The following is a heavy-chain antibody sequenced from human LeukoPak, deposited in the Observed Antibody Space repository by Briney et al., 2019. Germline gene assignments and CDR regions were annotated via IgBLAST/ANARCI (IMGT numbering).Heavy chain of an antibody. CDR1: GGTFSSYA. CDR3: ARGSVVRGVIITSGFDY. CDR2: IIPIFGTA. V-gene: IGHV1-69*06. D-gene: IGHD3-10*01. J-gene: IGHJ4*02. Sequence: SVKVSCKASGGTFSSYAISWVRQAPGQGLEWMGRIIPIFGTANYAQKFQGRVTITADKSTSTAYMELSSLRSEDTAVYYCARGSVVRGVIITSGFDYWGQGTLVIVSS.